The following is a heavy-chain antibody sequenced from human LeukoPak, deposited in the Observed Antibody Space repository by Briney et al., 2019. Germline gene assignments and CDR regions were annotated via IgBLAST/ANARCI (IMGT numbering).Heavy chain of an antibody. CDR1: GFTFDDYA. J-gene: IGHJ4*02. Sequence: GGSLRLSCAASGFTFDDYAMHWVRQAPGKGLEWVSGISWNSGSIGYADSEKGRFTISRDNSKNTLYLQMNSLRAEDTAVYYCARGWSSGWLFDYWGQGTLVTVSS. D-gene: IGHD6-19*01. V-gene: IGHV3-9*01. CDR3: ARGWSSGWLFDY. CDR2: ISWNSGSI.